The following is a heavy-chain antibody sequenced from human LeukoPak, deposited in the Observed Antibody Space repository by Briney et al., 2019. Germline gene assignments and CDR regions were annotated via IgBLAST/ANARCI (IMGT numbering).Heavy chain of an antibody. CDR3: ARDHNWNFDY. Sequence: GGSLRLSCAASGFTFDDYGMHRVRQAPGEGLEWVSLITWDGVTTYYADSVQGRFTISRDNAKNSLYLQMNSLRADDTAVYYCARDHNWNFDYWGQGTLVTVSS. D-gene: IGHD1-20*01. J-gene: IGHJ4*02. CDR2: ITWDGVTT. CDR1: GFTFDDYG. V-gene: IGHV3-43D*04.